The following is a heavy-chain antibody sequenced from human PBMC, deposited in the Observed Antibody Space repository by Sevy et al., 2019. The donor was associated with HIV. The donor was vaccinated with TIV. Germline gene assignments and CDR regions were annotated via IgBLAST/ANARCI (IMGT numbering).Heavy chain of an antibody. Sequence: ASVKVSCKASGGTVSSYAISWVRQAPGQGLEWMGRFIPISGTANYAQKFQGRVTITADESTSTVYMDLSRLKSEDSAVYYCASEPNYDILTGYYTLDYWGQGTLVTVSS. CDR1: GGTVSSYA. D-gene: IGHD3-9*01. J-gene: IGHJ4*02. CDR2: FIPISGTA. V-gene: IGHV1-69*13. CDR3: ASEPNYDILTGYYTLDY.